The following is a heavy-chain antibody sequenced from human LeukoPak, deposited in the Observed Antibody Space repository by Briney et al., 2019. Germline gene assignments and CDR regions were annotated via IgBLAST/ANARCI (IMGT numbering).Heavy chain of an antibody. D-gene: IGHD6-13*01. Sequence: PSETLSLTCTVSGGSIISHYWSWIRQSPGKRLEWIGYVYDSGSTNYNPSLKSRGTISVDTSKNQFSLKLTSVTAADTAVYYCARERLGNSCLDYWGQGRLVTVSS. CDR3: ARERLGNSCLDY. V-gene: IGHV4-59*11. J-gene: IGHJ4*02. CDR2: VYDSGST. CDR1: GGSIISHY.